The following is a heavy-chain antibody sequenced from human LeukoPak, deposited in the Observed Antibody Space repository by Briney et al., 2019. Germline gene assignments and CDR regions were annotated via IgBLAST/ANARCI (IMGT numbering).Heavy chain of an antibody. CDR3: AKDTAGGGYFAWLLPADYFDY. Sequence: AGSLRLSCAASGFTFDDFAMQWVRPVPGKWLEWVSRIIADGGSTYYEEFVKGRFTISRHNSKNSLYLQMNSMRPEDPALYYCAKDTAGGGYFAWLLPADYFDYWGQGTLVTVSS. CDR1: GFTFDDFA. CDR2: IIADGGST. V-gene: IGHV3-43*02. J-gene: IGHJ4*02. D-gene: IGHD3-9*01.